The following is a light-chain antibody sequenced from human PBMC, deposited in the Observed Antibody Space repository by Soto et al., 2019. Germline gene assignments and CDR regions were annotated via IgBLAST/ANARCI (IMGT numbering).Light chain of an antibody. CDR1: SSDIGAGHD. J-gene: IGLJ3*02. CDR2: SNI. V-gene: IGLV1-40*01. CDR3: QSYDSSLGGSKGV. Sequence: QSVLTQPPSMSGAPGQRVTISCTGSSSDIGAGHDVHWYQQFPGTAPKLLIYSNINRPSGVPDRFSGSKSGTSASLAITGLQAEDEADYYCQSYDSSLGGSKGVFGGGTKVTVL.